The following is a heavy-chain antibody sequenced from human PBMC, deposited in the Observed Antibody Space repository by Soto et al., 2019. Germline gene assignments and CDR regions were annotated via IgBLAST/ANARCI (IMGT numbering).Heavy chain of an antibody. CDR3: TRDSHGLGDS. CDR2: INAGNGST. J-gene: IGHJ4*02. V-gene: IGHV1-3*01. D-gene: IGHD3-9*01. Sequence: ASVKVSCKASGYTFTTYPMHWVRQAPGQRLEWMGWINAGNGSTKYPQKFQGRVTITRDTSASTAYMELSSLRSEDTAVYYCTRDSHGLGDSWGQGTLVTVSS. CDR1: GYTFTTYP.